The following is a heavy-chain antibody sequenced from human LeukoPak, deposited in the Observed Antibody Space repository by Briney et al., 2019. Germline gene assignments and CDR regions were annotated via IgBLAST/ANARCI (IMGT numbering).Heavy chain of an antibody. Sequence: PGGSLRLSCAASGFTVSSNYMSWVRQAPGKGLEWVSVIYSGGSTYYADSVKGRFTISRDNSKNTLYLQMNSLRAEDTAVYYCAKGTIVVVRGDAFDIWGQGTMVTVSS. CDR1: GFTVSSNY. J-gene: IGHJ3*02. CDR2: IYSGGST. V-gene: IGHV3-53*01. D-gene: IGHD3-22*01. CDR3: AKGTIVVVRGDAFDI.